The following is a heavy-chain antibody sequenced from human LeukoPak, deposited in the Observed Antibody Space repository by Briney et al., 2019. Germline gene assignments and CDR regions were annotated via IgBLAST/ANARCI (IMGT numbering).Heavy chain of an antibody. J-gene: IGHJ4*02. CDR2: IRTKGYGGTT. CDR1: GFTFGDYA. V-gene: IGHV3-49*03. CDR3: TTDSGGLTFDY. Sequence: GGSLRLSCTTSGFTFGDYAMSWFRQAPGKGPEWLGFIRTKGYGGTTDYAASVKGRFTISRDDSKSIAYLQMNSLKTEDTAVYYCTTDSGGLTFDYWGQGTLVTVSS. D-gene: IGHD3-22*01.